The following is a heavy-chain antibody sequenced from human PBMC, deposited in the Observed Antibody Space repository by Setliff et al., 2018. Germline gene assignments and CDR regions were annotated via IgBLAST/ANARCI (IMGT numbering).Heavy chain of an antibody. CDR3: ARTCSGSGCYAGLES. D-gene: IGHD2-15*01. Sequence: GGSLRLSCAASGFTFSSYRMHWVRQAPGKGLEWVAVIWHDGGNKYHADSVKGRFTISRDNSKNTLYLQMNSLRPEDTAVYYCARTCSGSGCYAGLESWGQGTPVTVAS. CDR1: GFTFSSYR. J-gene: IGHJ4*02. CDR2: IWHDGGNK. V-gene: IGHV3-33*08.